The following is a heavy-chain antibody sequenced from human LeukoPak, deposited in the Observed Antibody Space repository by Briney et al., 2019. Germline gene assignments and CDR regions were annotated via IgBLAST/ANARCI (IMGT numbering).Heavy chain of an antibody. Sequence: GGSLRLPCAASGFTFSSYSMNWVRQAPGKGLEWVSSISSSSSYIYYADSVKGRFTISRDNAKNSLYLQMNSLRAEDTAVYYCARVSFDPYCSGGSCYSDYWGQGTLVTVSS. CDR2: ISSSSSYI. D-gene: IGHD2-15*01. CDR3: ARVSFDPYCSGGSCYSDY. J-gene: IGHJ4*02. CDR1: GFTFSSYS. V-gene: IGHV3-21*01.